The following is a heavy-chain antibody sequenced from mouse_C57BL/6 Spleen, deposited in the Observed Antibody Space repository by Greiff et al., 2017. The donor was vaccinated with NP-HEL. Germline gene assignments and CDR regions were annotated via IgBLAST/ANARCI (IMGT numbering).Heavy chain of an antibody. CDR2: ISNGGGST. D-gene: IGHD3-2*02. V-gene: IGHV5-12*01. J-gene: IGHJ3*01. CDR3: ASSGYVAY. Sequence: EVQLVESGGGLVQPGGSLKLSCAASGFTFSDYYMYWVRQTPEKRLEWVAYISNGGGSTYYPDTVKGRFTISRDNAKNTLYLQMSRLKSEDTAMYYCASSGYVAYWGQGTLVTVSA. CDR1: GFTFSDYY.